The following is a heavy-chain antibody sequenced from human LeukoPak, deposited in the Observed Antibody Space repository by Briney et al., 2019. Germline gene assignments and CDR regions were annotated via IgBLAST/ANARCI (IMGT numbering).Heavy chain of an antibody. Sequence: SETLSLTCSVSGGSISNYFWTWIRQPPGKGLEWIGYIYSSGSTYYNPSLKSRVTISVDTSKNRFSLKLSTVTAADTAVYYCARRPTGDPKLDYWAKGTRVTVS. J-gene: IGHJ4*02. V-gene: IGHV4-59*08. CDR2: IYSSGST. CDR1: GGSISNYF. D-gene: IGHD7-27*01. CDR3: ARRPTGDPKLDY.